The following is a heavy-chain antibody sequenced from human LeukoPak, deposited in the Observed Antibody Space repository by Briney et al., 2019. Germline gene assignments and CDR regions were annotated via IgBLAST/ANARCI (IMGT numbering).Heavy chain of an antibody. CDR2: IWYDGSNK. Sequence: GGSLSLSCAASGFTFSSYGMHWVRQAPGKGLEWVAVIWYDGSNKYYADSVKGRFTISRDNSKNTLYLQMNSLRAEDTAVYYCARDQGSYYYDSSGYYSLHYGMDVWGQGTTVTVSS. CDR3: ARDQGSYYYDSSGYYSLHYGMDV. J-gene: IGHJ6*02. V-gene: IGHV3-33*01. CDR1: GFTFSSYG. D-gene: IGHD3-22*01.